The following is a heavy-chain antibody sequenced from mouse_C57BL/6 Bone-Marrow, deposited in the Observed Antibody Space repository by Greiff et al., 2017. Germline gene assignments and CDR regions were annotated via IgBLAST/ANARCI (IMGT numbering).Heavy chain of an antibody. CDR2: IYPGSGST. Sequence: QVQLQQPGAELVKPGASVKMSCKASGYTFTSYWITWVKQRPGQGLEWIGDIYPGSGSTNYNEKFKSKATLTVDTPSRTAYMQLSSLTSEDSAVYYCARRWDYFDYWGQGTTLTVSS. CDR3: ARRWDYFDY. J-gene: IGHJ2*01. D-gene: IGHD1-1*02. CDR1: GYTFTSYW. V-gene: IGHV1-55*01.